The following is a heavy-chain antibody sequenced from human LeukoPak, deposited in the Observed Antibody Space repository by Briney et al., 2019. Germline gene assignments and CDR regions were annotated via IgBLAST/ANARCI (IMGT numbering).Heavy chain of an antibody. D-gene: IGHD3-10*01. J-gene: IGHJ4*02. CDR2: IWYDGSNK. Sequence: GRSLRLSCAASGCTFSSYGMHWFRQAPGKGLEWVAVIWYDGSNKYYADSVKGRFTISRDNSKNTLYLQMNSLRAEDTAVYYWLRPALLLFADHWGQGTLVTVSS. CDR1: GCTFSSYG. V-gene: IGHV3-33*01. CDR3: LRPALLLFADH.